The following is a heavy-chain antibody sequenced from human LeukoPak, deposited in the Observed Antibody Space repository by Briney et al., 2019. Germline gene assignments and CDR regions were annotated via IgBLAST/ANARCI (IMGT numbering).Heavy chain of an antibody. V-gene: IGHV3-48*02. D-gene: IGHD5-12*01. CDR2: IGGGSSTI. Sequence: GGSLRLSCAASGFPYSSYNTNWVRQAPGKGLEWLSYIGGGSSTIFYADSVKGRFTISRDNAKNSLFLQMNSVRDEDTAVYYCARDGARGVATDYDYWGQGTLVSVSS. CDR1: GFPYSSYN. CDR3: ARDGARGVATDYDY. J-gene: IGHJ4*02.